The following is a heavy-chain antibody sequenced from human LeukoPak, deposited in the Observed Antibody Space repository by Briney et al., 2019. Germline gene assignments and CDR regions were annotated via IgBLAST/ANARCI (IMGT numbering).Heavy chain of an antibody. V-gene: IGHV4-4*07. CDR2: IYSSGFN. CDR3: ARVHIVTGTYFDS. D-gene: IGHD3-10*01. Sequence: PSEALSLTCTISGDSMRGYSWSGLRRPAGKELEWIGRIYSSGFNEYNLSLDGRVTMSIETSKNQFSLMLDSVTAADTATYYCARVHIVTGTYFDSWGQGALVTVSS. J-gene: IGHJ4*02. CDR1: GDSMRGYS.